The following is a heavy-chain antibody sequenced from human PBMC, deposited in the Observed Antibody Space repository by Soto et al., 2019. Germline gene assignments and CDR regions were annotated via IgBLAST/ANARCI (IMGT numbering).Heavy chain of an antibody. J-gene: IGHJ6*02. V-gene: IGHV1-69*02. CDR1: GGTFGSYT. CDR3: ARLAAAGTDYYYGMDV. D-gene: IGHD6-13*01. CDR2: IIPILGIA. Sequence: SVKVSCKASGGTFGSYTISWVRQAPGQGLEWMGRIIPILGIANYAQKFQGRVTITADKSTSTAYMELSSLKASDTAMYYCARLAAAGTDYYYGMDVWGQGTTVTVSS.